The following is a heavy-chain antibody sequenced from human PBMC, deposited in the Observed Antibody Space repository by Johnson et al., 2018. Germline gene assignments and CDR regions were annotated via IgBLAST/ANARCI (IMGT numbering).Heavy chain of an antibody. CDR1: GFTFSSYW. V-gene: IGHV3-7*01. CDR3: VRDASSSWPLGYYYYGMDV. Sequence: EVQLVETGGGLVQPGGSLRLSCAASGFTFSSYWMTWVRQAPGKGLEWVAKIKEDGSEKYYVDSVKGRFTISRDNAKNSVYMEMNSLRAEDTAVYYCVRDASSSWPLGYYYYGMDVWGQGITVTVSS. J-gene: IGHJ6*02. D-gene: IGHD2-2*01. CDR2: IKEDGSEK.